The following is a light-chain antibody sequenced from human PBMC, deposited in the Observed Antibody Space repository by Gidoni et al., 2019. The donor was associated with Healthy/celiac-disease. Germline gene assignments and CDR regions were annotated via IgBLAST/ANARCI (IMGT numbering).Light chain of an antibody. CDR2: AAS. J-gene: IGKJ3*01. CDR1: QGISSY. V-gene: IGKV1-8*01. CDR3: QQYYSYPLFT. Sequence: ALRTTQSPSSFSASTGDRVTITCRASQGISSYLAWYQQKPGKAPKLLIYAASTLQSGVPSRFSGSGSGTDFTLTISCLQSEDFATYYCQQYYSYPLFTFGPGTKVDIK.